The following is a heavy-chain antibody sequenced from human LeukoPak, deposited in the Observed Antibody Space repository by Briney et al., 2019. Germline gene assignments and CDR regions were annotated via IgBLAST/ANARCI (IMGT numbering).Heavy chain of an antibody. CDR1: GFIFTDYW. V-gene: IGHV3-7*01. CDR3: AKEGYDSSGGYFDY. J-gene: IGHJ4*02. D-gene: IGHD3-22*01. Sequence: GGSLRLSCAASGFIFTDYWMYWVRQAPGRGLAWVANIKEDGSEKNYVDSVKGRFTISRDNAKNSLYLQMNSLRAEDAAVYYCAKEGYDSSGGYFDYWGQGTLVTVSS. CDR2: IKEDGSEK.